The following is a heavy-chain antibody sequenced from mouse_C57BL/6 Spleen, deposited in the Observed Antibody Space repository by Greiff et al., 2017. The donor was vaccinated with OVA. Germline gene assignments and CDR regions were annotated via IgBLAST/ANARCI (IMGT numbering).Heavy chain of an antibody. CDR3: ARSESQLDY. J-gene: IGHJ2*01. V-gene: IGHV1-52*01. Sequence: QSCKASGYTFTSYWMHWVKQRPIQGLEWIGNIDPSDSETHYNQKFKDKATLTVDKSSSTAYMQLSSLTSEDSAVYYCARSESQLDYWGQGTTLTVSS. D-gene: IGHD2-12*01. CDR1: GYTFTSYW. CDR2: IDPSDSET.